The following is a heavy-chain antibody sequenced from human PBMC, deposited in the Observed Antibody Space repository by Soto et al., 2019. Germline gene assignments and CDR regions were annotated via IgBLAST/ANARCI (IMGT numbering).Heavy chain of an antibody. V-gene: IGHV5-51*01. CDR2: IYPGDSDT. Sequence: PGESLKISCKGSGYSFTSYWIGWVRKMPGKGLERMGIIYPGDSDTRYSTSFQGQVTISADKSISNAYLQRSSLKASDISMYYCARLSCGYCGYAPPHQNYYYGMDVWGQWTTVTAP. D-gene: IGHD5-12*01. J-gene: IGHJ6*02. CDR1: GYSFTSYW. CDR3: ARLSCGYCGYAPPHQNYYYGMDV.